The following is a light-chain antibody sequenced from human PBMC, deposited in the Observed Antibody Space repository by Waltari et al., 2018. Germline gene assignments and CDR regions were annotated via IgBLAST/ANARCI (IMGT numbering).Light chain of an antibody. Sequence: QSALTQPASVSGSPGQSITISCTGTSSDIGAYNFVSWSQKHPGKAPKFMIYYVNNRPSGVSSRFSGSKSGNTASLTISGLQAEDEADYYCSSYTTGSTRYVFGSGTKVTVL. J-gene: IGLJ1*01. CDR2: YVN. V-gene: IGLV2-14*03. CDR3: SSYTTGSTRYV. CDR1: SSDIGAYNF.